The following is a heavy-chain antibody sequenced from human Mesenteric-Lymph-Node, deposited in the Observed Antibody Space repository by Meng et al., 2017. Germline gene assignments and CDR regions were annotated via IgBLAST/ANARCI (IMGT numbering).Heavy chain of an antibody. V-gene: IGHV1-2*02. Sequence: ASVKVSCKASGYTFTSYDINWVRQATGQGLEWMGWINPNSGGTNYAQKFQGRVTMTRDTSISTAYMELSRLRSDDTAVYYCARAPRGLVGDFWFGELLVRGMDVWGQGTTVTVSS. CDR2: INPNSGGT. D-gene: IGHD3-10*01. CDR1: GYTFTSYD. CDR3: ARAPRGLVGDFWFGELLVRGMDV. J-gene: IGHJ6*02.